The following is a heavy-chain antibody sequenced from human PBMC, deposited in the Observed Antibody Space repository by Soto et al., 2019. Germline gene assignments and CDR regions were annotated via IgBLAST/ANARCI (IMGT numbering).Heavy chain of an antibody. CDR1: GFTFSSYG. CDR3: ARDLDPQLYGMDV. J-gene: IGHJ6*02. CDR2: IWYDGSKK. Sequence: QVQLVESGGGVVQPGRSLRLSCAASGFTFSSYGMHWVRQAPGKGLEWVAVIWYDGSKKYYADSVKGRFTISRDNSKNTLYLQRNSLRAEDTAVYYCARDLDPQLYGMDVWGQGTTVTVSS. D-gene: IGHD3-9*01. V-gene: IGHV3-33*01.